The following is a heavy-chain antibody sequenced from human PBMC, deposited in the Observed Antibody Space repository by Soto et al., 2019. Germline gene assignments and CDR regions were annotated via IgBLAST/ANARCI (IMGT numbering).Heavy chain of an antibody. CDR3: ARRGAVAGLSGWFDP. CDR1: GYSFTSYW. CDR2: IYPGDSDT. V-gene: IGHV5-51*01. Sequence: PGESLKISCKGSGYSFTSYWIGWVRQMPGKGLEWMGIIYPGDSDTRYSPSFQGQVTISADKSISTAYLQWSSLKASDTAMYYCARRGAVAGLSGWFDPWGQGTLVTVSS. D-gene: IGHD6-19*01. J-gene: IGHJ5*02.